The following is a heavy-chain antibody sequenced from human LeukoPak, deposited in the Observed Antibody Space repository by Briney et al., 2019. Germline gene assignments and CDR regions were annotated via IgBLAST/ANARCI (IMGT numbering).Heavy chain of an antibody. V-gene: IGHV1-8*01. J-gene: IGHJ4*02. D-gene: IGHD6-19*01. CDR1: GYTFTSYD. Sequence: GASVKVSCKASGYTFTSYDINWVRQATGQGLEWMGWMNTNSGNTGYAQKFQGRVTMTRNTSISTAYMELSSLRSEDTAVYYCARTNKQWLVLGYWGQGTLVTVSS. CDR3: ARTNKQWLVLGY. CDR2: MNTNSGNT.